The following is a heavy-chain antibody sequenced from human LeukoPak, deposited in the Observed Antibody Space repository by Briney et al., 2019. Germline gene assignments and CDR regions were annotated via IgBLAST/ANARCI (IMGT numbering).Heavy chain of an antibody. CDR2: INWNGGST. CDR3: ARETHYDSSGYHNDY. CDR1: GFTFDDYG. J-gene: IGHJ4*02. Sequence: GGSLRLSCAASGFTFDDYGMSWVRQAPGKGLEWVSGINWNGGSTGYADSVKGRFTISRDNAKNSLYLQMNSLRAEDTAVYYCARETHYDSSGYHNDYWGQGTLVTVSS. D-gene: IGHD3-22*01. V-gene: IGHV3-20*04.